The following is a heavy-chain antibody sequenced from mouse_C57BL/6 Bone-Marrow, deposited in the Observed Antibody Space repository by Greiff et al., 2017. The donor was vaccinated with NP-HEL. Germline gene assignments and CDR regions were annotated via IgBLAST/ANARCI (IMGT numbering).Heavy chain of an antibody. CDR1: GYTFTSYW. Sequence: QVQLQQPGPELVKPGASVKLSCKASGYTFTSYWMHWVKQRPGQGLEWIGDINPSNGGTNYNEKFKSKATLTVDKSSSTAYMQLSSLTSEDSAVYYCARSDYYGGRPYYAMDYWGQVTSVTVSS. CDR3: ARSDYYGGRPYYAMDY. V-gene: IGHV1-53*01. J-gene: IGHJ4*01. CDR2: INPSNGGT. D-gene: IGHD1-1*01.